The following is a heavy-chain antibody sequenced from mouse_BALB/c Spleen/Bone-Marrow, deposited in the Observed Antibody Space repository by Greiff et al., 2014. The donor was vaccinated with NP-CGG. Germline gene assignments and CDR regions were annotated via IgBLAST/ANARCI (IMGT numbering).Heavy chain of an antibody. D-gene: IGHD2-1*01. CDR1: GYAFSSSW. CDR2: IYPGDGDT. J-gene: IGHJ1*01. CDR3: ARHAYGNSYWYFDV. V-gene: IGHV1-82*01. Sequence: QVQLKQSGPELVKPGASVKISCKASGYAFSSSWMNWVKQRPGQGLEWIGRIYPGDGDTNYNGKFEGKATLTADKSSSTAYMRLSSLTSVDSAVYFCARHAYGNSYWYFDVWGAGTTVTVSS.